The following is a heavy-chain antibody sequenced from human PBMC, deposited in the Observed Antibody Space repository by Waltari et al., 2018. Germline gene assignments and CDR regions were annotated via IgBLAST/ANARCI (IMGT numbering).Heavy chain of an antibody. CDR3: ARISYGNRPFDY. J-gene: IGHJ4*02. D-gene: IGHD4-17*01. CDR1: GYTVTGYY. CDR2: INPNSGGT. Sequence: QVQLVQSGAEVKKPGASVKVSCKASGYTVTGYYLPWVRQAPGQGLEWMGRINPNSGGTNYAQKFQGRVTMTRDTSISTAYMELSRLRSGDTAVYYCARISYGNRPFDYWGQGTLVTVSS. V-gene: IGHV1-2*06.